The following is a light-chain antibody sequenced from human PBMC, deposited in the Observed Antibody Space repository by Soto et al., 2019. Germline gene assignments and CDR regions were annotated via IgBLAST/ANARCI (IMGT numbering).Light chain of an antibody. V-gene: IGLV1-40*01. CDR1: SSNIGAGYD. J-gene: IGLJ2*01. CDR3: LSFDSSLSVV. CDR2: GNT. Sequence: QSVLTQPPSVSGAPGQRVTISCTGSSSNIGAGYDVHWYQQLPGRAPKLLIYGNTNRPSGVPDRFFGSKSGTSASLAITGLQAEDEADYYCLSFDSSLSVVFGGGTKLTVL.